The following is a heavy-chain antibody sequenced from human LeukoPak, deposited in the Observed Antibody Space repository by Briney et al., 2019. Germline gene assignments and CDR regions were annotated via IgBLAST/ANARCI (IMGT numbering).Heavy chain of an antibody. D-gene: IGHD1-26*01. CDR3: AKDLRPEVGASAFDI. V-gene: IGHV3-23*01. CDR1: GFTFSSYA. J-gene: IGHJ3*02. Sequence: GGSLRLSCAASGFTFSSYAMSWVRQAPGKGLEWVSAISGSGGSSYYADSVKGRFTISRDNPKNTLYLQMNSLRAEDTAVYYCAKDLRPEVGASAFDIWGQGTMVTVSS. CDR2: ISGSGGSS.